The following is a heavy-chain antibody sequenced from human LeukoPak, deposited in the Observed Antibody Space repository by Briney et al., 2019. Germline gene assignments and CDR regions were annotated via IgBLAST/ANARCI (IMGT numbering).Heavy chain of an antibody. CDR2: INPNSGGT. V-gene: IGHV1-2*02. CDR3: ARVGSSGFRSGDYYFDY. D-gene: IGHD6-19*01. Sequence: ASVKVSCKASGYTFTGSYMHWVRQAPGQGLEWMGWINPNSGGTNYAQKFQGRVTMTRDTSISTAYMELRSLRSDDTAVYYCARVGSSGFRSGDYYFDYWGQGTLVTVSS. CDR1: GYTFTGSY. J-gene: IGHJ4*02.